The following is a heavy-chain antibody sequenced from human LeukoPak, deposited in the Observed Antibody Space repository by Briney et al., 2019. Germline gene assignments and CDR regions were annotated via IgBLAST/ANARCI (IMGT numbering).Heavy chain of an antibody. V-gene: IGHV1-46*01. J-gene: IGHJ4*02. CDR2: INPSGGST. CDR3: AREGGACDY. D-gene: IGHD3-16*01. Sequence: ASVKVSCKASGYTFSSYFMHWVRQAPGQGLEWMGVINPSGGSTTYAQNFQGRVTMTRDMSTSTVYMELSSLRSEDTAVYYCAREGGACDYWGQGTLVTVSS. CDR1: GYTFSSYF.